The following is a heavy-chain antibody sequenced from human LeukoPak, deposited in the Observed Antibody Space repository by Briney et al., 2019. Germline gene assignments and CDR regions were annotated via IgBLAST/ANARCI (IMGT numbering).Heavy chain of an antibody. CDR1: GFTFDDYG. J-gene: IGHJ4*02. D-gene: IGHD1-26*01. Sequence: GGSLRLSCAASGFTFDDYGMSWVRQAQGKGLEWASGINWNGGSTGYEDSVKGRFTTSRDTAKNSLYLQMNSLRAEDTALYYCARDGQFGVYSGSYYYFDYWGQGTLVTVSS. CDR3: ARDGQFGVYSGSYYYFDY. CDR2: INWNGGST. V-gene: IGHV3-20*04.